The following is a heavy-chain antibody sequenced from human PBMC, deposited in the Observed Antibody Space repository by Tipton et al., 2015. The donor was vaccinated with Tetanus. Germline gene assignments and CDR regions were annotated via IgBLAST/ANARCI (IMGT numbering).Heavy chain of an antibody. CDR2: ITYSRAT. CDR3: ARERIRLIGEDIFRFFDV. V-gene: IGHV4-59*01. Sequence: TLSLTCSVSGASLSTSHWAWIRQPPGKGLEWIGKITYSRATNYNASLRSRVSMSLDTSTNQFSLRLTSATTADTAVYFCARERIRLIGEDIFRFFDVWGRGTLVTVSS. D-gene: IGHD3-3*02. J-gene: IGHJ2*01. CDR1: GASLSTSH.